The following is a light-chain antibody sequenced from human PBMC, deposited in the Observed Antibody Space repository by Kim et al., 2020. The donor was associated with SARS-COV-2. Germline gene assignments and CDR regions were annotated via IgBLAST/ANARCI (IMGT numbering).Light chain of an antibody. CDR3: QQSYSDSALT. CDR1: QSISTF. CDR2: AAS. J-gene: IGKJ4*01. Sequence: DIQLTQSPSSLSASVGDRVTITCRASQSISTFLNWYQQQPGKAPKLLIFAASTLHSGVPSRFSGSGSGTDFTLTISSLQPEDFATYYCQQSYSDSALTFGGGTKVDIK. V-gene: IGKV1-39*01.